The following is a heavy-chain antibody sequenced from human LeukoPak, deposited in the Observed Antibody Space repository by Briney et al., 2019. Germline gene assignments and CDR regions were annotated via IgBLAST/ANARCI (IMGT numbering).Heavy chain of an antibody. Sequence: GGSLRLSCAASGFTFSSYSMNWVRQAPGKGLEWVSSISSSGNYIYYADSVRGRFTISTDHAKNSLYLQMNSLRAEDTAVYYCAELGITMIGGVWGKGTTVTISS. D-gene: IGHD3-10*02. J-gene: IGHJ6*04. V-gene: IGHV3-21*01. CDR3: AELGITMIGGV. CDR1: GFTFSSYS. CDR2: ISSSGNYI.